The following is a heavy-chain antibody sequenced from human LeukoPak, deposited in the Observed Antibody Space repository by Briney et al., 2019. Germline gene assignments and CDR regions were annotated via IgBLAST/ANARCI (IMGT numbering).Heavy chain of an antibody. CDR1: GFTFTSYY. CDR2: INPSGGST. J-gene: IGHJ3*02. D-gene: IGHD4-23*01. V-gene: IGHV1-46*01. Sequence: ASVKVSCKASGFTFTSYYMHWVRQAPGQGLEWMGIINPSGGSTSYAQKFQGRVTMTRDTSTSTVYMELSSLRSEDTAVYYCARDYGGKGRESPGAFDIWGQGTMVTVSS. CDR3: ARDYGGKGRESPGAFDI.